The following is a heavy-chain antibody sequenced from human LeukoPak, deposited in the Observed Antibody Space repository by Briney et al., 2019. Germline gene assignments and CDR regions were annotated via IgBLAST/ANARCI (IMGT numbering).Heavy chain of an antibody. D-gene: IGHD3-22*01. CDR2: IKKDGSDK. Sequence: GGSLRLSCAASGFTFSTYWMTWVRQAPGKGLEWVANIKKDGSDKNYVDSVKGRFTISRDNAKNSLYLQMNSLRAEDTAVYYCAREGYYDSSGYYHYYYYYMDVWGKGTTVTVSS. V-gene: IGHV3-7*01. CDR3: AREGYYDSSGYYHYYYYYMDV. CDR1: GFTFSTYW. J-gene: IGHJ6*03.